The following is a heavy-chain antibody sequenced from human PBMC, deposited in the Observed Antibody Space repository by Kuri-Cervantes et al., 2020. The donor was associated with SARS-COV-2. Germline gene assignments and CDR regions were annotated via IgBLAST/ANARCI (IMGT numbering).Heavy chain of an antibody. V-gene: IGHV4-59*12. D-gene: IGHD3-9*01. CDR1: GGSISSYY. J-gene: IGHJ3*02. CDR2: IYYSGST. CDR3: ARDSYDILTGYSDAFDI. Sequence: GSLRLSCTVSGGSISSYYWSWIRQPPGKGLEWIGYIYYSGSTNYNPSLKSRVTMSVDTSKNQFSLKLSSVTAADTAVYYCARDSYDILTGYSDAFDIWGQGTMVTVSS.